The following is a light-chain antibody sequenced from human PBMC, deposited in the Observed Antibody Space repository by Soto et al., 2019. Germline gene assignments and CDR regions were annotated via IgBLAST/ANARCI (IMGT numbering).Light chain of an antibody. Sequence: QSALSHPPSASWSPGHSVTISCTGTRSDVGRYNYVSWYQLHPGKVPKLLIYEVTKRPSGIPDRFSGSKSGNTASLTVSGLQAEDEADYYCSSFVGSTIFVFGSGTKVTVL. CDR1: RSDVGRYNY. CDR2: EVT. J-gene: IGLJ1*01. V-gene: IGLV2-8*01. CDR3: SSFVGSTIFV.